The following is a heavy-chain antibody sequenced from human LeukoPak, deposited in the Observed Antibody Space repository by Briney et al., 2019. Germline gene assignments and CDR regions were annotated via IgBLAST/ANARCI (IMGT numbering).Heavy chain of an antibody. CDR2: IYPGDSDT. D-gene: IGHD1-26*01. CDR1: GYSFTSYW. Sequence: GESLKISCKGSGYSFTSYWIGWVRQMPGKGLEWMGIIYPGDSDTRYSPSFQGQVTTSADKSISTVYLQWSSVKGSDTAMYYCERTCIVGARCIDYWGQGTLVTVSS. CDR3: ERTCIVGARCIDY. J-gene: IGHJ4*02. V-gene: IGHV5-51*01.